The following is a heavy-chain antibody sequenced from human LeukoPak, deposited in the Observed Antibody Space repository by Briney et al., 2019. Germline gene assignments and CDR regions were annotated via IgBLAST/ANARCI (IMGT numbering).Heavy chain of an antibody. D-gene: IGHD2-8*02. CDR3: AKDEFVASDFTGAFDI. V-gene: IGHV3-9*03. J-gene: IGHJ3*02. CDR1: GFTFDDYA. Sequence: PGGSLRLSCAASGFTFDDYAMHWVRQAPEKGLEWVSGISWNSDSIGYADSVKGRFTISRDNAKNSLYLQMNSLRAEDMALYYCAKDEFVASDFTGAFDIWGQGTMVTVSS. CDR2: ISWNSDSI.